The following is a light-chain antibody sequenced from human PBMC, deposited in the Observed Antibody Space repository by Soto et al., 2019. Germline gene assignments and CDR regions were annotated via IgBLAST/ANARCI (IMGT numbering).Light chain of an antibody. V-gene: IGLV2-11*01. CDR1: SGDIGYYNY. Sequence: QSVLTQPRSVSGSPGQSVTISCSGTSGDIGYYNYVSWYQQHPGKAPRLMIYDVNRRPSGVPNRFSGSKSGNTASLTIFGLQTDDEADYYCWSYAGAYTLRAFGGGTKLTVL. CDR2: DVN. CDR3: WSYAGAYTLRA. J-gene: IGLJ2*01.